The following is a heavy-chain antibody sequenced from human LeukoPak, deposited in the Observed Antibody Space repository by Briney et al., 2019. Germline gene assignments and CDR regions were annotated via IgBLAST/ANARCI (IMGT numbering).Heavy chain of an antibody. J-gene: IGHJ4*02. V-gene: IGHV3-23*01. CDR3: TKLVGASPLDY. D-gene: IGHD1-26*01. Sequence: GGSLRLSCAASGFTFTNYAMYSMYWVRQAPGQGLEWVSGIVRSGGSTYYADSVKGRFTISRDNSKNTLYLQMNSLRAEDTAVYYCTKLVGASPLDYWGQGTLVTVSS. CDR2: IVRSGGST. CDR1: GFTFTNYA.